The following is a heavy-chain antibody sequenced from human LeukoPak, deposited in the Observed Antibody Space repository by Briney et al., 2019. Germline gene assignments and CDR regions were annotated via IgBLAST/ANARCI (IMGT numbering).Heavy chain of an antibody. Sequence: GRSLRLSCAASGFTFSSYGMHWVRQAPGKGLEWVAVISYDGSNKYYADSVKGRFTISRDNSKNTLYLQMNSLRAEDTAVYYCAKASLRGYSYGYGGWGQGTLVTVSS. D-gene: IGHD5-18*01. CDR3: AKASLRGYSYGYGG. CDR1: GFTFSSYG. J-gene: IGHJ4*02. V-gene: IGHV3-30*18. CDR2: ISYDGSNK.